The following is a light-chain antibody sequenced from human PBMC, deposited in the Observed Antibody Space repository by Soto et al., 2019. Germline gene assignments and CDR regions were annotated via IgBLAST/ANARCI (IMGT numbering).Light chain of an antibody. CDR3: QAWDMNFVI. J-gene: IGLJ2*01. CDR1: KLGDKY. CDR2: QDN. V-gene: IGLV3-1*01. Sequence: SYELTQPPSVSVSPGQTASITCSGNKLGDKYVCWYQQKPGQSPVLVIYQDNKRPSGIPERFSGSNSGNTATLTISGTQAVDEADYYCQAWDMNFVIFGGGTKLTVL.